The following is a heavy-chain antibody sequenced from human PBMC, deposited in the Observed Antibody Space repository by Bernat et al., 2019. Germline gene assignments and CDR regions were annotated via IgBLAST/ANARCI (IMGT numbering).Heavy chain of an antibody. Sequence: QVTLRESGPALVKPTQTLTLTCTFSGFSLSTSGMCVSWIRQPPGKALEWLARIDWDDDKYYSTSLKTRLTISKDTSKNQVVLTMTNMDPVDTATYYCARIIAVAGTYYYYYGMDVWGQGNPGHRLL. J-gene: IGHJ6*02. CDR3: ARIIAVAGTYYYYYGMDV. CDR1: GFSLSTSGMC. D-gene: IGHD6-19*01. CDR2: IDWDDDK. V-gene: IGHV2-70*15.